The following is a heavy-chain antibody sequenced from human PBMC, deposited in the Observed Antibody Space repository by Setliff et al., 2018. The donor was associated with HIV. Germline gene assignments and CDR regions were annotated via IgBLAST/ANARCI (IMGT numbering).Heavy chain of an antibody. J-gene: IGHJ4*02. CDR3: ARDYYDSSGYIFFPGLPDY. CDR1: GYTFTSYG. D-gene: IGHD3-22*01. Sequence: ASVKVSCKASGYTFTSYGISWVRQAPGQGLEWMGWISDYNGDTNYAQKFQGRVTVTTDTSTSTAYMELRSLRSDDTAEYYCARDYYDSSGYIFFPGLPDYWGQGPLVTVSS. CDR2: ISDYNGDT. V-gene: IGHV1-18*01.